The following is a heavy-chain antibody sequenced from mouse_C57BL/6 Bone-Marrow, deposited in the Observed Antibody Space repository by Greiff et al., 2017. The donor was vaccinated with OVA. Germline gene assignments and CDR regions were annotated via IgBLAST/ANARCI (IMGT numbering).Heavy chain of an antibody. CDR3: ARLLSTMVTTGGYYYAMDY. Sequence: QVQLQQPGAELVRPGSSVKLSCKASGYTFTSYWMHWVKQRPIQGLEWIGNIDPSDSETHYNQKFKDKATLTVDKSSSTAYMQLSSLTSEDSAVYYCARLLSTMVTTGGYYYAMDYWGQGTSVTVSS. CDR1: GYTFTSYW. V-gene: IGHV1-52*01. CDR2: IDPSDSET. D-gene: IGHD2-2*01. J-gene: IGHJ4*01.